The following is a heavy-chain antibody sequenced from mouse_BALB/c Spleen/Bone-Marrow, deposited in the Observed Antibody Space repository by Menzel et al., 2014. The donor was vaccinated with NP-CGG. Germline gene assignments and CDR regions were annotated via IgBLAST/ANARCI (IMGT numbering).Heavy chain of an antibody. Sequence: EVKLVESGGGLVQPGGSRKLSCAASGFTFXSFGMHWVRQAPKRGLEWVAYISSGSSTIFYADTVKGRFTISRDNPKNTLFLQMTSLRSEDTAMYYCTRGGNWEDFDYWGQGTTLTVSS. CDR1: GFTFXSFG. V-gene: IGHV5-17*02. CDR3: TRGGNWEDFDY. CDR2: ISSGSSTI. D-gene: IGHD4-1*01. J-gene: IGHJ2*01.